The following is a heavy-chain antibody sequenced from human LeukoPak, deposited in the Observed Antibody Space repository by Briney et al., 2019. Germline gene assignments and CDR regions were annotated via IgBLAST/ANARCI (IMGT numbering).Heavy chain of an antibody. CDR1: GFTFSSYA. CDR2: ISYDGSNK. V-gene: IGHV3-30-3*01. Sequence: GSLRLSCAASGFTFSSYAMHWVRQAPGKGLEWVAVISYDGSNKYYADSVKGRFTISRDNSKNTLYPQMNSLRAEDTAVYYCARDYYDSSGYSSYFDLWGRGTLVTVSS. J-gene: IGHJ2*01. D-gene: IGHD3-22*01. CDR3: ARDYYDSSGYSSYFDL.